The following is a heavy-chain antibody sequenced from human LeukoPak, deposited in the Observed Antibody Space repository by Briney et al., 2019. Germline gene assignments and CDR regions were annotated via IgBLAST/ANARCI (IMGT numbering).Heavy chain of an antibody. CDR2: INHSGST. CDR1: GGSFSGYY. CDR3: AGGSGGSWELGY. V-gene: IGHV4-34*01. D-gene: IGHD2-15*01. Sequence: SETLSLTCAVYGGSFSGYYWSWIRQPPGKGLEWIGEINHSGSTNYNPSLKSRVTISVDTSKNQFSLKLSSVTAADTAVYYCAGGSGGSWELGYWGQGTLVTVSS. J-gene: IGHJ4*02.